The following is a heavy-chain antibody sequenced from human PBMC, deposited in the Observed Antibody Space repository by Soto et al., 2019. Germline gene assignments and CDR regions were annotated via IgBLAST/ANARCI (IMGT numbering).Heavy chain of an antibody. CDR1: GFTFSSYA. Sequence: GGSLRLSCAASGFTFSSYAMSWVRQAPGKGLEWVSAISGSGGSTYYADSVKGRFTISRDNSKNTLYLQMNSLRAEDTAVYYCAKLPRYYDSSGRLNYYFDYWGQGTLVTVSA. CDR2: ISGSGGST. V-gene: IGHV3-23*01. CDR3: AKLPRYYDSSGRLNYYFDY. J-gene: IGHJ4*02. D-gene: IGHD3-22*01.